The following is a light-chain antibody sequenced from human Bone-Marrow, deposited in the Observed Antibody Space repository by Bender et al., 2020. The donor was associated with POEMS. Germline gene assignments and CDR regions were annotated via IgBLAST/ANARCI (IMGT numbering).Light chain of an antibody. V-gene: IGLV1-36*01. Sequence: QSVVTQPPSLSEAPRQRVTISCSGCSSNIGNHGVTWYQHLPGEAPKLLIYYDDLLTTGVSDRFSVSKSGTAASLAISGLQSEDEALYYCSAWDDSLSGWVFGGGTKLTVL. CDR3: SAWDDSLSGWV. CDR1: SSNIGNHG. J-gene: IGLJ3*02. CDR2: YDD.